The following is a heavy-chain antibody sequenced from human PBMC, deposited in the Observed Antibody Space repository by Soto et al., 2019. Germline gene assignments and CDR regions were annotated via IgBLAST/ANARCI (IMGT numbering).Heavy chain of an antibody. CDR3: ARGYHSSSCYVGGNYYYGMDV. D-gene: IGHD6-13*01. CDR2: IYYSGST. V-gene: IGHV4-30-4*01. CDR1: GGSISSGDYY. Sequence: PSETLSLTCTVSGGSISSGDYYWSWIRQPPGKGLEWIGYIYYSGSTYYNPSLKSRVTISVDTSKNQFSLKLSSVTAADTAVYYCARGYHSSSCYVGGNYYYGMDVWGQGTTVPVSS. J-gene: IGHJ6*02.